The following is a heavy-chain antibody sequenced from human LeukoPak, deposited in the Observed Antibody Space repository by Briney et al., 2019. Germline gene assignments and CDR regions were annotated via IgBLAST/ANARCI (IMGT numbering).Heavy chain of an antibody. J-gene: IGHJ4*02. CDR1: GGSFSGYY. CDR2: IYHSGDT. D-gene: IGHD1-1*01. Sequence: SETLSLTCAVYGGSFSGYYWSWIRQPPGKGLEWIGEIYHSGDTNYNPSLKSRVAISVDTSKKQFSLKLSSATAADTAVSYCARPQRKGGRDNFDYWGQGTLVTVSS. V-gene: IGHV4-34*01. CDR3: ARPQRKGGRDNFDY.